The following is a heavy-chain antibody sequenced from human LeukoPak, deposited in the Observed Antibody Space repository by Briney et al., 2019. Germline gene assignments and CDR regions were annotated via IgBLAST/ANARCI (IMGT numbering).Heavy chain of an antibody. V-gene: IGHV4-59*08. Sequence: SETLSLTCTVSGGSISSYYWSWIRQPPGKGLEWIGYIDYSGSTNNNPSLKSRVTISVDTSKNQFSLSLSSVTAADTAVYYCARLRGYSGYPDYWGQGTLVTVSS. D-gene: IGHD5-12*01. CDR3: ARLRGYSGYPDY. CDR2: IDYSGST. CDR1: GGSISSYY. J-gene: IGHJ4*02.